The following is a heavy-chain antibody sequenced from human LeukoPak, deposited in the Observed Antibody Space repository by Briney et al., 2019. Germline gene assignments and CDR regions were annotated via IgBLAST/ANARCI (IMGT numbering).Heavy chain of an antibody. CDR3: ARRREPGAWYFDL. CDR1: GYSFTSYW. V-gene: IGHV5-51*01. CDR2: IYPGDSDT. J-gene: IGHJ2*01. Sequence: GESLQISCKGSGYSFTSYWIGWVRQIPGKGLEWMGIIYPGDSDTRYRPSFQGQVTISADKTISTDYLQWSSLKASDTAMYYCARRREPGAWYFDLWGRGTLVTVSS.